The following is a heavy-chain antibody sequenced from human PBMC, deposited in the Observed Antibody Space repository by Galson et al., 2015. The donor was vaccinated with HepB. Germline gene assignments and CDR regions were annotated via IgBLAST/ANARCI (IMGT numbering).Heavy chain of an antibody. J-gene: IGHJ4*02. CDR3: ARLGGIEGATPENFNS. CDR1: GYNFPNYW. D-gene: IGHD1-26*01. V-gene: IGHV5-51*01. CDR2: IHPGESDT. Sequence: QSGAEVKKPGQSLKISCQTSGYNFPNYWIGWVRQVPGKGLEWIGIIHPGESDTTFSPSLQTQVTISADKSINTAYLQWSSLKVSDTTMYFCARLGGIEGATPENFNSWGQGTLVTVSS.